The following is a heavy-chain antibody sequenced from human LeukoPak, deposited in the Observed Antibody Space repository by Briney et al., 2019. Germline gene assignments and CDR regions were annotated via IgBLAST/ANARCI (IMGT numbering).Heavy chain of an antibody. J-gene: IGHJ5*02. D-gene: IGHD2-15*01. V-gene: IGHV4-59*01. CDR1: GGSMNSLF. CDR2: IYYNGST. CDR3: ARGVEYCSGGSCYEGWFDP. Sequence: ASETLSLTCTVSGGSMNSLFWYWIRQPPGKGLEWIGYIYYNGSTNYNPSLKSRVSFSVDTSKKQFSLKLNSVTAADTAVYYCARGVEYCSGGSCYEGWFDPWGQGTLVTVSS.